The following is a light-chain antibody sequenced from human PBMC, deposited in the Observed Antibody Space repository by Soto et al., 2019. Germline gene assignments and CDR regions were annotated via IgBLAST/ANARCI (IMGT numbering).Light chain of an antibody. CDR1: QSVSSD. Sequence: EIVLTQSPATLSLSPGERATLSCRASQSVSSDLAWYQQKAGQAPRLLIYDASNRATGIPARFSGSGSGTDFTLTISSLEPEDFAVYYCQQRSNWPPVFTFGPGTIVDIK. CDR3: QQRSNWPPVFT. J-gene: IGKJ3*01. CDR2: DAS. V-gene: IGKV3-11*01.